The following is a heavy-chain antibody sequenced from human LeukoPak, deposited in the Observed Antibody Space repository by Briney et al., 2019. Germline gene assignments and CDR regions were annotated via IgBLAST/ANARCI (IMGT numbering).Heavy chain of an antibody. J-gene: IGHJ2*01. CDR2: ISSSGSTI. CDR3: TRTGSAWYSWYFDL. D-gene: IGHD6-13*01. V-gene: IGHV3-48*03. CDR1: GFTFRSYE. Sequence: GGSLRLSCAASGFTFRSYEMNWVRQAPGEGLEWVSYISSSGSTIYYADSVKGRFTISRDNAKNSLYLQMNSLTVEDTAMYYCTRTGSAWYSWYFDLWGRGTLVTVSS.